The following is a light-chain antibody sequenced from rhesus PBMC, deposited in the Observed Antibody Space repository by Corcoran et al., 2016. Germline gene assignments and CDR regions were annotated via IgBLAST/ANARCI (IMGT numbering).Light chain of an antibody. CDR1: QSLLHSNGNTY. CDR3: VQAIAFPYS. J-gene: IGKJ2*01. CDR2: GSS. Sequence: IVMTQTPLSLSITPEEPASISCRSSQSLLHSNGNTYLHWYLHKAGHSPQLRIYGSSNRASGFPERIIGSGSGTDFTLKISKVEADDVGFYYCVQAIAFPYSFGQGTRVEIK. V-gene: IGKV2-72*01.